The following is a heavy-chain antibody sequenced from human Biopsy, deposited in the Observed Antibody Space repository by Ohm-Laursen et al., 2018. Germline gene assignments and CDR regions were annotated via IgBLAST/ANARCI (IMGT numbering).Heavy chain of an antibody. CDR2: NIPILGTG. V-gene: IGHV1-69*06. Sequence: ASVKVSCKAPEGTFSNYGVIWVRQAPGQGLEWLGGNIPILGTGNYAQKFQDRVTVAADTSTSTATMELRSLRSDDTAVYYCATKLTGYFHHWGQGTLVIVSS. D-gene: IGHD3-9*01. CDR3: ATKLTGYFHH. J-gene: IGHJ1*01. CDR1: EGTFSNYG.